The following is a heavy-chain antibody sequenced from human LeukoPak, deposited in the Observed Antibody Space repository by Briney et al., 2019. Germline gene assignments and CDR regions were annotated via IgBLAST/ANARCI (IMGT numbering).Heavy chain of an antibody. V-gene: IGHV3-23*01. CDR3: AKGQGSANWFDP. CDR2: ISGSGGST. Sequence: GGSLRLSCAASGFTFSSYSMNWVRQAPGKGLEWVSAISGSGGSTYYADSVKGRFTISRDNSKNTLYLQMNSLRAEDTAVYYCAKGQGSANWFDPWGQGTLVTVSS. J-gene: IGHJ5*02. CDR1: GFTFSSYS.